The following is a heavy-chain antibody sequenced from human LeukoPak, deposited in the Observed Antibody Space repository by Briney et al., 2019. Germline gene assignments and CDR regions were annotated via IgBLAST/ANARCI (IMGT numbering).Heavy chain of an antibody. CDR1: GYTFTSYG. D-gene: IGHD6-19*01. CDR2: INTNTGNP. V-gene: IGHV7-4-1*02. CDR3: ARARSEYSSGWSLARDYYYYSGMDV. J-gene: IGHJ6*02. Sequence: ASVKVSCKASGYTFTSYGISWVRQAPGQGLEWMGWINTNTGNPTYAQGFTGRFVFSLDTSVSTAYLQISSLKAEDTAVYYCARARSEYSSGWSLARDYYYYSGMDVWGQGTTVTVSS.